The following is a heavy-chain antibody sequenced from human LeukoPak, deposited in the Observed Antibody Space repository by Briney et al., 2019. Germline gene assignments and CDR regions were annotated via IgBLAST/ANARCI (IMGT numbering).Heavy chain of an antibody. V-gene: IGHV3-33*01. CDR2: IWYDGSNK. J-gene: IGHJ3*02. Sequence: GGSLRLSCAASGFTFSSYGMHWVRQAPGKGLEWVAVIWYDGSNKYYADSVKGRFTISRDNSKNTLYLQMNSLRAEDTAVYYCAREKKTYYDILTPSDAFDIWGQGTMVTVSS. CDR3: AREKKTYYDILTPSDAFDI. CDR1: GFTFSSYG. D-gene: IGHD3-9*01.